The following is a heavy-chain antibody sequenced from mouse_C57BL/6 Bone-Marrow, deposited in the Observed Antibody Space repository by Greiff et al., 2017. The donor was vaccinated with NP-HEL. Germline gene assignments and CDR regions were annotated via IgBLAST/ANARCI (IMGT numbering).Heavy chain of an antibody. CDR1: GYTFTDYY. D-gene: IGHD6-1*01. J-gene: IGHJ2*01. V-gene: IGHV1-19*01. CDR2: INPYNGGT. Sequence: EVKLQESGPVLVKPGASVKMSCKASGYTFTDYYMNWVKQSHGKSLEWIGVINPYNGGTSYNQKFKGKATLTVDKSSSTAYMELNSLTSEDSAVYYCARFPLYYWGQGTTLTVSS. CDR3: ARFPLYY.